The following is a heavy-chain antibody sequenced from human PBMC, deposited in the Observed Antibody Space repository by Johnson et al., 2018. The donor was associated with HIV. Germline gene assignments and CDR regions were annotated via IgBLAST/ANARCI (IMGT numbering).Heavy chain of an antibody. J-gene: IGHJ3*02. CDR3: AKDSDYDTHGSAFDI. Sequence: VQLVESGGGLVHPGGSLRLSCAASGFTFSSYDMHWVRQATGKGLEWVSSIGTAGDTYYPGSVKGRFTISRDNSKNTVFLQMNRLRAEDTAVYYCAKDSDYDTHGSAFDIWGQGTMVIVSS. D-gene: IGHD3-22*01. V-gene: IGHV3-13*01. CDR1: GFTFSSYD. CDR2: IGTAGDT.